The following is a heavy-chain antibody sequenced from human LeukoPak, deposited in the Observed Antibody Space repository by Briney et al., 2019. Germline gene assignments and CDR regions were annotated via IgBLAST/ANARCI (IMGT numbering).Heavy chain of an antibody. CDR2: ISSSGSTI. D-gene: IGHD2-2*01. V-gene: IGHV3-11*04. Sequence: PGGSLRLSCAASGFTFSDYYMSWIRQAPGKGLEWVSYISSSGSTIYYADSVKGRFTISRDNSKNTLYLQMNSLRAEDTAVYYCAKAEGWVDIVVVPADYWGQGTLVTVSS. CDR1: GFTFSDYY. CDR3: AKAEGWVDIVVVPADY. J-gene: IGHJ4*02.